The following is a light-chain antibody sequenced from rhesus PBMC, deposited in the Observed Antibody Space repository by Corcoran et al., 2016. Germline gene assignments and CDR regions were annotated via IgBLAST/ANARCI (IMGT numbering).Light chain of an antibody. V-gene: IGLV1-65*01. Sequence: QSVLTQPPSVSGDPGQRVTISCTGRSSNIGGYYVSWYQQFPGTAPKLLIYDNNKRPSGVSARFSGSTAGPAASLTITGLQTGDEADYYCSAWDSSLSAVLFGGGTRLTVL. CDR1: SSNIGGYY. CDR2: DNN. CDR3: SAWDSSLSAVL. J-gene: IGLJ3*01.